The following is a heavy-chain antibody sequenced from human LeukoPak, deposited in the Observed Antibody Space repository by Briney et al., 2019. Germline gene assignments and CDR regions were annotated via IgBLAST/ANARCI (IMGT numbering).Heavy chain of an antibody. V-gene: IGHV3-15*01. D-gene: IGHD3-3*01. CDR2: IKSKTDGGTT. CDR1: GFTFSNAW. CDR3: TTTEAYYDFWSGYYPDNFDY. Sequence: GGSLRLSCAASGFTFSNAWMSWVRQAPGKGLEWVGRIKSKTDGGTTDYAAPVKGRFTISRDDSKNTLYLQMNSLKTEDTAVYYCTTTEAYYDFWSGYYPDNFDYWGQGTLVTVSS. J-gene: IGHJ4*02.